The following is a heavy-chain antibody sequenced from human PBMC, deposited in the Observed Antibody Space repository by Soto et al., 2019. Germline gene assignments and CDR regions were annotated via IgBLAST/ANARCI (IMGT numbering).Heavy chain of an antibody. J-gene: IGHJ4*02. CDR2: INANNGDT. CDR1: GYTFTSYG. CDR3: ARFGAYGSH. V-gene: IGHV1-18*04. Sequence: QVQLVQSGPELKKPGASVKVSCKASGYTFTSYGISWVRQAPGPGLEWMGRINANNGDTDYRQKFQGRITMTADASTDTVYMDLRNLTTDDTGVYYCARFGAYGSHWGQGTQITVSS. D-gene: IGHD1-26*01.